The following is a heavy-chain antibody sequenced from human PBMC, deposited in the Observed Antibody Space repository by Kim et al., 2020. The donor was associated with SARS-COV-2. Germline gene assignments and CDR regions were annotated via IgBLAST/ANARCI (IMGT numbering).Heavy chain of an antibody. Sequence: DSVKGRSTISREKTKNTLYLHMSSLRPDDTAVYYCVRGGHTSYHFDGMDVWGQGTTVTVSS. V-gene: IGHV3-64D*09. J-gene: IGHJ6*02. CDR3: VRGGHTSYHFDGMDV. D-gene: IGHD3-10*01.